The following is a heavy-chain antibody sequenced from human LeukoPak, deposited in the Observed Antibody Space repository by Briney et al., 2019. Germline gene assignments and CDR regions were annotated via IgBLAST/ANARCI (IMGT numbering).Heavy chain of an antibody. Sequence: SGTLSRTCAVSGGSISSSNWWRWVRQPPGKGLEWIGEIYHSGSTNYNPSLKSRVTISVDKSKNQFSLKLSSVTAADTAVYYCARLGITMVRGVREWEYYFDYWGQGTLVTVSS. D-gene: IGHD3-10*01. V-gene: IGHV4-4*02. CDR2: IYHSGST. CDR1: GGSISSSNW. J-gene: IGHJ4*02. CDR3: ARLGITMVRGVREWEYYFDY.